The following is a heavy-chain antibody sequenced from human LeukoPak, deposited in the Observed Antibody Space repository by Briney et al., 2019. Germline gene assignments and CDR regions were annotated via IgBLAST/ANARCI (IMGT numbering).Heavy chain of an antibody. Sequence: PSETLSLTCTVSGGSISTSNYYWGWIRQPPGKGLEWIGNIFYSGSTYYSPSLKSRVTISVDTSKNQFSLELSSVTAADTAVYYCARGAGYNWNYARHYYYYYMDVWGKGTTVTVSS. J-gene: IGHJ6*03. CDR2: IFYSGST. V-gene: IGHV4-39*07. CDR3: ARGAGYNWNYARHYYYYYMDV. D-gene: IGHD1-7*01. CDR1: GGSISTSNYY.